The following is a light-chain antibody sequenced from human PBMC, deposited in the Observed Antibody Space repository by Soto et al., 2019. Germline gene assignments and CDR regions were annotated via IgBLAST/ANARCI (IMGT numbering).Light chain of an antibody. CDR1: RSISNW. V-gene: IGKV1-5*03. J-gene: IGKJ1*01. Sequence: IQMTQSPSTLSASVGDRVTITCRASRSISNWLAWYQQKPGIAPKLLIHKASTLESGVPSRFSGSGFGTEFTLTISSLQPDDFATYYCQQYNSYRTFGQGTKVDIK. CDR2: KAS. CDR3: QQYNSYRT.